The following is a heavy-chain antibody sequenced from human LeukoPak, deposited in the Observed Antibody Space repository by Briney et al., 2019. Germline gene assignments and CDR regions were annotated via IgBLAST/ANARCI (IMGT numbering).Heavy chain of an antibody. J-gene: IGHJ6*03. CDR2: SNDSGIT. V-gene: IGHV4-34*01. Sequence: PSETLSLTCAVYGGSFSGNFWIWIRQPPGKGLEWIGESNDSGITNYNPSLKSRVTISVDTSKNQISLKLSFVTAADTAVYYCARHVSAYSSGLPYYMDVWGKGTTVTVSS. D-gene: IGHD6-19*01. CDR3: ARHVSAYSSGLPYYMDV. CDR1: GGSFSGNF.